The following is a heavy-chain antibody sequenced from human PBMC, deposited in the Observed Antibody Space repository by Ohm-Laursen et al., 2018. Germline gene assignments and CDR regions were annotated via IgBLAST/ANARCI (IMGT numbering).Heavy chain of an antibody. Sequence: SETLSLTCAVYGGSFSGYYWSWIRQPPGKGLEWIGEINHSGSTNYNPSLKSRVTISVDTSKNQFSPKLTSVTAADTAVYYCAVSEVRYSFTYLADFWGQGTLVTVPS. CDR1: GGSFSGYY. J-gene: IGHJ4*02. V-gene: IGHV4-34*01. CDR2: INHSGST. CDR3: AVSEVRYSFTYLADF. D-gene: IGHD3-9*01.